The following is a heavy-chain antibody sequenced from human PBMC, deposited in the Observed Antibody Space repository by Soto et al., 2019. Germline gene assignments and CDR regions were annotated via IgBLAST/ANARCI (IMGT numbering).Heavy chain of an antibody. V-gene: IGHV4-39*01. CDR3: ARLGGSYAVPHFDY. Sequence: SETLSLTCTVSGGSISSSSYYWGWIRQPPGKGLEWIGSIYYRGNTYYNPSLKSRVTISVDTSKNQFSLKLSSVTAADTAVYYCARLGGSYAVPHFDYWGQGTLVTVSS. J-gene: IGHJ4*02. D-gene: IGHD1-26*01. CDR2: IYYRGNT. CDR1: GGSISSSSYY.